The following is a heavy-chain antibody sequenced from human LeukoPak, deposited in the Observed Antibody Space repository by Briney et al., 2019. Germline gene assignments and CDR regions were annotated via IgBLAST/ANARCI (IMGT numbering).Heavy chain of an antibody. CDR2: INPNSGGT. D-gene: IGHD6-19*01. J-gene: IGHJ4*02. CDR1: GGTFSSYA. Sequence: ASVKVSCKASGGTFSSYAISWVRQAPGQGLEWMGWINPNSGGTNYAQKFQGRVTMTRDTSISTAYMELSRLRSDDTAVYYCARDAGRTYSSGDLDYWGQGTLVTVSS. CDR3: ARDAGRTYSSGDLDY. V-gene: IGHV1-2*02.